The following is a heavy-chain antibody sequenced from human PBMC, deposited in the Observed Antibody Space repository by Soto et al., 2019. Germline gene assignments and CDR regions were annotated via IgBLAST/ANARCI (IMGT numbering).Heavy chain of an antibody. V-gene: IGHV4-61*01. Sequence: SETLSLTCTVSGGSVSSGSYYWSWIRQPPGKGLEWIGYIYYSGSTNYNPSLKSRVTISVDTSKNQFSLKLSSVTAADTAVYYCARDAGRDGYNFHFDYRGPGTLVTVSS. D-gene: IGHD5-12*01. CDR3: ARDAGRDGYNFHFDY. CDR1: GGSVSSGSYY. J-gene: IGHJ4*02. CDR2: IYYSGST.